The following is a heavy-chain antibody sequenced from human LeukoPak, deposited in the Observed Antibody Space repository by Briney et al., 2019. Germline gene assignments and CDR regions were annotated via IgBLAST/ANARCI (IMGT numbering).Heavy chain of an antibody. J-gene: IGHJ5*02. CDR3: ARSYPAYSSGWYGFDP. V-gene: IGHV4-39*01. CDR1: GGSINTSSRNSYY. CDR2: IYYSGTT. Sequence: PSETLSLTCTVSGGSINTSSRNSYYWGWIRQPPGKGPEWVGGIYYSGTTYFSPSLKSRVTMSVDMSKNQFSLGLSSVTAADTAVYYCARSYPAYSSGWYGFDPWGQGTLVTVSS. D-gene: IGHD6-19*01.